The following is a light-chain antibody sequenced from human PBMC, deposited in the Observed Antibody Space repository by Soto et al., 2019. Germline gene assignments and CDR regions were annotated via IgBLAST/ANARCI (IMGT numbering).Light chain of an antibody. CDR3: MQAIQNRK. Sequence: DIVMTQSPLSLPVTPGEPASISCRSSQSLLHSNGYNYLDWYLQKPGQSPQLLIYLGSYRASGVPDRFSGSGSGTDFTLKISRVEAEDVGVYYCMQAIQNRKFGQGTKVDI. CDR2: LGS. J-gene: IGKJ1*01. CDR1: QSLLHSNGYNY. V-gene: IGKV2-28*01.